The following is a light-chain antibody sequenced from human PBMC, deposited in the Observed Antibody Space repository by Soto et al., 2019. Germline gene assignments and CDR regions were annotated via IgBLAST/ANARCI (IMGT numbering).Light chain of an antibody. CDR2: GAS. J-gene: IGKJ5*01. CDR1: QSASTN. CDR3: QHYNSWPRIA. V-gene: IGKV3-15*01. Sequence: EIVLTQSPVTLSVSPGERATLFCRASQSASTNLAWYQNKPGQAPRLLIYGASTRATAIPARFSGSGSGTEFTLTINSLESEDFAVYYCQHYNSWPRIAFGQGTRLEIK.